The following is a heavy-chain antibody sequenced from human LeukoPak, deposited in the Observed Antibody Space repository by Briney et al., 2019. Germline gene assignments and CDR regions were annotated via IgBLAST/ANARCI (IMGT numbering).Heavy chain of an antibody. J-gene: IGHJ4*02. CDR1: GGTFSSYA. D-gene: IGHD6-19*01. CDR2: IIPIFGTA. CDR3: ARGGFVYSSGWVDY. Sequence: SVKVSCKASGGTFSSYAISWVRQAPGQGLEWMGGIIPIFGTANYAQKFQGRVTITTDESTSTAYMELSSLRSEDTAVYYCARGGFVYSSGWVDYWGQGTLVTVSS. V-gene: IGHV1-69*05.